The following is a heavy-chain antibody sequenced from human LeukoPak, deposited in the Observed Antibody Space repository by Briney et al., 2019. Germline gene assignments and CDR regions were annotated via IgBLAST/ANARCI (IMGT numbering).Heavy chain of an antibody. CDR1: GFSFSSHG. Sequence: GGTLRLSCVASGFSFSSHGMNWVRQAPGKGLEWVSYISSSGSTIYYADSVKGRSTISRDNAKNSLYLQMNSLRAEDTAVYYCAELGITMIGGVWGKGTTVTISS. V-gene: IGHV3-48*04. CDR2: ISSSGSTI. J-gene: IGHJ6*04. D-gene: IGHD3-10*02. CDR3: AELGITMIGGV.